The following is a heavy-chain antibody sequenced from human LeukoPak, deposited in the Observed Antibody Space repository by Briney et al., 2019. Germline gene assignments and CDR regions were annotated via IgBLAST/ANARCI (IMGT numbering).Heavy chain of an antibody. J-gene: IGHJ4*02. V-gene: IGHV4-39*01. CDR2: IYYSGST. CDR1: GGSISSSTYY. D-gene: IGHD5-12*01. Sequence: PSETLSLTCTVSGGSISSSTYYWGWIRQPPGKGLEWIGSIYYSGSTYYNPSLKSRVTISVDTSKNQFSLKLSSVTAADTAVYYCARQNSGYDSLDYWGQGTLVTVSS. CDR3: ARQNSGYDSLDY.